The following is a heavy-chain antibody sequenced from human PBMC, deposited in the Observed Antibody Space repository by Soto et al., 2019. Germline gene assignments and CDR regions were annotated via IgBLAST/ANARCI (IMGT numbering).Heavy chain of an antibody. CDR2: ISYDGSNK. CDR3: ARDLDSSGYYPLDY. V-gene: IGHV3-30-3*01. Sequence: HPGGSLRLSCAASGFTFSSYAMHWVRQAPGKGLEWVAVISYDGSNKYYADSVKGRFTISRDNSKNTLYLQMNSLRAEDTAVYYCARDLDSSGYYPLDYWGQGTLVTVSS. CDR1: GFTFSSYA. D-gene: IGHD3-22*01. J-gene: IGHJ4*02.